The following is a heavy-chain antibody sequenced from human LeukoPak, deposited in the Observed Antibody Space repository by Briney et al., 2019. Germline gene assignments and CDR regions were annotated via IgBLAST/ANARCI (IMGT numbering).Heavy chain of an antibody. V-gene: IGHV3-15*01. J-gene: IGHJ3*02. CDR1: GFTFSNAW. CDR3: TTDSSSWYLLDAFDI. CDR2: IKSKTDGGTT. Sequence: GGSLRLSCAASGFTFSNAWMSWVRQAPGKGLEWVGRIKSKTDGGTTDYAAPVKGRFTISRDDSKNTLYLQMNSPKTEDTAVYYCTTDSSSWYLLDAFDIWGQGTMVTVSS. D-gene: IGHD6-13*01.